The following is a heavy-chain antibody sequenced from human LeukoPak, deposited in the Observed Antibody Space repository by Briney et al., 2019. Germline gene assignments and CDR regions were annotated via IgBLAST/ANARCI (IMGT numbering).Heavy chain of an antibody. Sequence: ASVKVSCKASGGTFSSYAISWVRQAPGQGLEWMGRIIPILGIANYAQKFQGRVTITRNTSISTAYMELSSLRSEDTAVYYCARGGNSGYYYYMDVWGKGTTVTVSS. CDR2: IIPILGIA. J-gene: IGHJ6*03. CDR1: GGTFSSYA. V-gene: IGHV1-69*04. CDR3: ARGGNSGYYYYMDV. D-gene: IGHD4-23*01.